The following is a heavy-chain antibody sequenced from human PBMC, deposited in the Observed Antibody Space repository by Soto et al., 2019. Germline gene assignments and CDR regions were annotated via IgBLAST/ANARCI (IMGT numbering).Heavy chain of an antibody. Sequence: QVQLVESGGGVVQPGRSLRLSCAASGFTFSSYGMHWVRQAPGKGLEWVAGIWYDGSNKYYADSVKGRFTISRDNSKNTLYLQMNSLRAEDTAVYYCARDGYDTAFDYWGQGTLVTVSS. D-gene: IGHD3-9*01. CDR3: ARDGYDTAFDY. V-gene: IGHV3-33*01. CDR1: GFTFSSYG. CDR2: IWYDGSNK. J-gene: IGHJ4*02.